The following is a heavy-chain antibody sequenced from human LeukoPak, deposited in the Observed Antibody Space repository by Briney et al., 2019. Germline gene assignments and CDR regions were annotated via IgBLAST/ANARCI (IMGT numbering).Heavy chain of an antibody. CDR2: IYHSGST. Sequence: SETLSLTCTVSGGSISSGGYYWSWIRQPPGKGLEWIGYIYHSGSTYYNPSLKSRVTISVDRSKNQFSLKLSSVTAADTAVYYCARQGVGATFDYWGQGTLVTVSS. V-gene: IGHV4-30-2*01. CDR1: GGSISSGGYY. J-gene: IGHJ4*02. CDR3: ARQGVGATFDY. D-gene: IGHD1-26*01.